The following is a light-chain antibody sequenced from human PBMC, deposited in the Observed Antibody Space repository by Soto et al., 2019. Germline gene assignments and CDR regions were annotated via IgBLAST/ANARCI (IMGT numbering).Light chain of an antibody. Sequence: ETVMTQSPATLSVSPGERATLSCRASQSISSNLAWFQQKPGQAPRLLIYDASTMATGFPARFSGSGSGTEFTLTISSLQSEDFAVYFCQQRNDGLTFGGGSKVEIK. V-gene: IGKV3-15*01. J-gene: IGKJ4*01. CDR1: QSISSN. CDR2: DAS. CDR3: QQRNDGLT.